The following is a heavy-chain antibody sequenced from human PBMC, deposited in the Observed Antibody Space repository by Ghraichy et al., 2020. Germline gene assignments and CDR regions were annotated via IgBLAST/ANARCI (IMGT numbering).Heavy chain of an antibody. D-gene: IGHD3-16*01. CDR1: GFTFSEYY. V-gene: IGHV3-11*06. Sequence: GGSLRLSCAASGFTFSEYYMNWIRQAPGKGLEWVSFISTSGTYTKYADSVKGRFSISRDNTRNSLYLQLNSLRAEDTAVYYCARDPWGGAENSHYYYAVDVWGQGTTVTVSS. J-gene: IGHJ6*02. CDR3: ARDPWGGAENSHYYYAVDV. CDR2: ISTSGTYT.